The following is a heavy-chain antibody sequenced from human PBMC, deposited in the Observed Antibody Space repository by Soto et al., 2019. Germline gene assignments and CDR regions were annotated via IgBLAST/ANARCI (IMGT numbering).Heavy chain of an antibody. Sequence: QVQLVESGGGVVQPGRSLRLSCAASGFSFSSYGMHWVRQAPGKGLEWVAVIAYDGSNKYHADSVKGRFTISRDNSKKTLYLQMNSLRAEDTAVYYCAKDSSYYDSSGLTPDYWGQGTLVTVSS. V-gene: IGHV3-30*18. J-gene: IGHJ4*02. D-gene: IGHD3-22*01. CDR1: GFSFSSYG. CDR2: IAYDGSNK. CDR3: AKDSSYYDSSGLTPDY.